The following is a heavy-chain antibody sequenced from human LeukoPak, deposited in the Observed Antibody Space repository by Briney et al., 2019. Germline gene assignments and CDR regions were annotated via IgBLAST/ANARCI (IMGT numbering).Heavy chain of an antibody. J-gene: IGHJ6*03. V-gene: IGHV1-18*01. CDR2: ISAYNGNT. D-gene: IGHD3-10*01. CDR3: ARDYGSGSWYYYYMDV. CDR1: GYTFTSYG. Sequence: EASVKVSCKASGYTFTSYGISWVRQAPGQGLEWMGWISAYNGNTNYAQKLQGRVTMTTDTSTSTAYMELRSLRSDDTAVYYCARDYGSGSWYYYYMDVWGKGTTVTISS.